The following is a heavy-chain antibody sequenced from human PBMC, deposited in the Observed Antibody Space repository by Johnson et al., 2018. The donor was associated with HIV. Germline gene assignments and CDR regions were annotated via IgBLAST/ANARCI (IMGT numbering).Heavy chain of an antibody. J-gene: IGHJ3*02. Sequence: VQLVESGGGVVRPGGSLRLSCAASGFTFDDYGMSWVRQAPGKGLEWVSGINWNGGNTGYADSVKGRFTISRDNANNSLYLQLNSLRAEDTAVYYCAAYYDSSGYPRFGDAFDIWGQGTMVTVS. V-gene: IGHV3-20*04. CDR1: GFTFDDYG. D-gene: IGHD3-22*01. CDR3: AAYYDSSGYPRFGDAFDI. CDR2: INWNGGNT.